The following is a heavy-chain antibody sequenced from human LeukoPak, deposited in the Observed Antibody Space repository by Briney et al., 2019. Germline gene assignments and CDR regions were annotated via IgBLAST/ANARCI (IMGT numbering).Heavy chain of an antibody. D-gene: IGHD2-15*01. CDR1: GGSFSGYY. Sequence: SETLSLTCAVYGGSFSGYYWSWIRQPPGKGLEWIGEINHSGSTNYNPSLKSRVTISVDTSKNQFSLKLSSVTAADTAVYYCARRKYCSGGSCYSGDPYWYFDLWGRGTLVTVSS. CDR2: INHSGST. V-gene: IGHV4-34*01. J-gene: IGHJ2*01. CDR3: ARRKYCSGGSCYSGDPYWYFDL.